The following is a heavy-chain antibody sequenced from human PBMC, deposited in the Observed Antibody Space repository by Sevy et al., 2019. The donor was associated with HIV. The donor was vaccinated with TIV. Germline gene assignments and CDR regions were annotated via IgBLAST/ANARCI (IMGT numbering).Heavy chain of an antibody. CDR3: ARGGITMVRGVKNWFDP. D-gene: IGHD3-10*01. V-gene: IGHV3-30-3*01. J-gene: IGHJ5*02. Sequence: GGSLRLSCAASGFTFSSYAMHWVRQAPGKGLEWVAVISYDGSNKYYADSVKGRFTISRDNSKNRLYLQMNSLRAEDTAVYYGARGGITMVRGVKNWFDPWGQGTLVTVSS. CDR1: GFTFSSYA. CDR2: ISYDGSNK.